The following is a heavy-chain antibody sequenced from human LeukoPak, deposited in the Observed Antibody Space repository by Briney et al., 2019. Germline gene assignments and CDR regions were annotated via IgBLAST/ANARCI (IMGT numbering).Heavy chain of an antibody. CDR2: ISYDGSNK. Sequence: GGSLRLSCAASGFTFSSYGMHRVRQAPGKGLEWVAVISYDGSNKYYADSVKGRFTISRDNAKNSLYLQMNSLRAEDTAVYYCARGAVVVVAATPDYWGQGTLVTVSS. CDR3: ARGAVVVVAATPDY. CDR1: GFTFSSYG. D-gene: IGHD2-15*01. J-gene: IGHJ4*02. V-gene: IGHV3-30*03.